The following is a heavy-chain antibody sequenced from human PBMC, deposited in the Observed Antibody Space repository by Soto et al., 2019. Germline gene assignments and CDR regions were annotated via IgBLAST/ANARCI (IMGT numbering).Heavy chain of an antibody. J-gene: IGHJ5*02. CDR1: GDSIGTRY. V-gene: IGHV4-59*08. Sequence: SETLSLTCTISGDSIGTRYWRWIRQPPGKGQEWIGYIYYTGSTKYTPSLQSRVTMSVDTSKNQFSLRLSSVTAADTAVYFCARSSYYYDSSGYFFSWFDPWGQGTLVTVS. CDR2: IYYTGST. CDR3: ARSSYYYDSSGYFFSWFDP. D-gene: IGHD3-22*01.